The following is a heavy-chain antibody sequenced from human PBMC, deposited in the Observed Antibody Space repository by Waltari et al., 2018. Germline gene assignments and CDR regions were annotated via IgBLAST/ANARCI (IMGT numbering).Heavy chain of an antibody. CDR3: AASGYSSGWDFDY. CDR2: IYSGGST. CDR1: GFTVRGNY. J-gene: IGHJ4*02. Sequence: EVQLVETGGGLIQHEGSLRLSCAASGFTVRGNYMTWVRQAPGKGLECVSIIYSGGSTYYADSVKGRFTISRDNSKNMLYLQMNSLRAEDMAVYYCAASGYSSGWDFDYWGQGTLVTVSS. D-gene: IGHD6-19*01. V-gene: IGHV3-53*02.